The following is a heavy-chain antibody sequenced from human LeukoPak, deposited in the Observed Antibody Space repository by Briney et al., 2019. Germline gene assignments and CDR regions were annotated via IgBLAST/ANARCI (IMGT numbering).Heavy chain of an antibody. Sequence: RPGGSLRLSCAASGFTFSSYWMHWVRQAPGKGLVWVSRIKSDGSSTTYADSVKGRFTISRDNAKNTLYLQMNSLRAEDTAVYYCARGYCSGGSCYVPFDYWGQGTLVTVSS. J-gene: IGHJ4*02. CDR2: IKSDGSST. V-gene: IGHV3-74*01. D-gene: IGHD2-15*01. CDR1: GFTFSSYW. CDR3: ARGYCSGGSCYVPFDY.